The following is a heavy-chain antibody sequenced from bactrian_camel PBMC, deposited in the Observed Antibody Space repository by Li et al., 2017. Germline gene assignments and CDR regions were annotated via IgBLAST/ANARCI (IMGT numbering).Heavy chain of an antibody. V-gene: IGHV3S60*01. D-gene: IGHD3*01. Sequence: HVQLVESGGGSVQAGGSLRLSCAASGYGYSYNCMGWFRQAPGKEREGISCISWRGNSTYYEDSVKGRFTISRDNAKNTVYLQMNSLKPEDTAVYYCATRMDLRDYWGQGTQVTVS. CDR2: ISWRGNST. CDR3: ATRMDLRDY. J-gene: IGHJ4*01. CDR1: GYGYSYNC.